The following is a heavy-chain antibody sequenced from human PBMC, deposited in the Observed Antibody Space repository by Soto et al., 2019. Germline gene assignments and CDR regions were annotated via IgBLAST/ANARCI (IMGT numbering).Heavy chain of an antibody. CDR3: AKRGYSYGYVDY. D-gene: IGHD5-18*01. CDR1: GYTLTELS. CDR2: FDPEDGET. V-gene: IGHV1-24*01. J-gene: IGHJ4*02. Sequence: ASVKVSCKVSGYTLTELSMHWVRQAPGKGLEWMGGFDPEDGETIYAQKFQGRVTMTEDTSTDTAYMELSSLRSEDTAVYYCAKRGYSYGYVDYWGQGALVTVSS.